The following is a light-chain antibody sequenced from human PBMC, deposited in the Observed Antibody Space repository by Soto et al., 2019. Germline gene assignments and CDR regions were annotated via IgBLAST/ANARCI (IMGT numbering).Light chain of an antibody. CDR2: EVS. CDR3: SSYTSSSTARV. Sequence: QSALTQPASVSGSPGQSITISCTGTSSDVGGYNYVSWYQQQPGKAPKLMIYEVSNRPSGVSNRFSGSKSGNTASLTISGLQAEDEADYYCSSYTSSSTARVFGGGTKVTVL. CDR1: SSDVGGYNY. V-gene: IGLV2-14*01. J-gene: IGLJ3*02.